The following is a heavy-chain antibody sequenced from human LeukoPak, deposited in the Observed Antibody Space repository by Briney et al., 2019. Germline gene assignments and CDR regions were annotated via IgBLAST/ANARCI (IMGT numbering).Heavy chain of an antibody. J-gene: IGHJ6*02. Sequence: GGSLRLSCAASGFTFSSYSMNWVRQAPGKGLEWVSSINSSSSYIYYADSVKGRFTISRDNAKNSLYLQMNSLRAEDTAVYYCARDRVGATTYYYYGMDVWGQGTTVTVSS. CDR1: GFTFSSYS. V-gene: IGHV3-21*01. CDR3: ARDRVGATTYYYYGMDV. D-gene: IGHD1-26*01. CDR2: INSSSSYI.